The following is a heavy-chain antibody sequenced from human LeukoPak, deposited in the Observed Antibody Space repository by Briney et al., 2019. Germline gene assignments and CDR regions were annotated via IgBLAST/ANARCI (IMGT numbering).Heavy chain of an antibody. CDR2: ITVSGGPT. D-gene: IGHD4-17*01. CDR1: GFAFSSYA. Sequence: GGSLRLSCAASGFAFSSYAMSWVRQAPGKGLEWVSGITVSGGPTYYADSVKGRFTISRDNAKNSLYLQMNSLRAEDTAVYYCARLTTMTTTGGPFDYWGQGTLVTVSS. CDR3: ARLTTMTTTGGPFDY. J-gene: IGHJ4*02. V-gene: IGHV3-23*01.